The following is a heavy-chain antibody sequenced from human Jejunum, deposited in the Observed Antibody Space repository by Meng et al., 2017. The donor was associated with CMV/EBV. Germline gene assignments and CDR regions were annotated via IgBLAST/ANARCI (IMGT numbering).Heavy chain of an antibody. CDR2: INPNSGDT. D-gene: IGHD3-10*01. J-gene: IGHJ6*02. Sequence: GYIFISYFMHWVRQAPGKGLEWLGYINPNSGDTAYSQKFQGRVSMTRDTSMTTAYMELRSLRSDDTAVYYCARDSFGGGQYYGVDVWGQGTTVTVSS. CDR3: ARDSFGGGQYYGVDV. CDR1: GYIFISYF. V-gene: IGHV1-2*02.